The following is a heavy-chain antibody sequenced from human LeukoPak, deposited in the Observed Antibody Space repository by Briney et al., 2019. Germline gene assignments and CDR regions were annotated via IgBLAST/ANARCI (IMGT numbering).Heavy chain of an antibody. CDR1: GFTFSSYG. J-gene: IGHJ4*02. D-gene: IGHD4-23*01. CDR3: AKDWGTYGGPFDY. Sequence: PGMSLRLSCAASGFTFSSYGMHWVRQAPGKGLEWVAVISYDGSNKYYADSVKGRFTISRDNSKNTLYLQMNSLRAEDTAVYYCAKDWGTYGGPFDYWGQGTLVTVSS. V-gene: IGHV3-30*18. CDR2: ISYDGSNK.